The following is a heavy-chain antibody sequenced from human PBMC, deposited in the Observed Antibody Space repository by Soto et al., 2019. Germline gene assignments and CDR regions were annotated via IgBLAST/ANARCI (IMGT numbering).Heavy chain of an antibody. CDR2: INPSGGST. Sequence: GASVKVSCKASGYTFTSYYMHWVRQAPGQGLEWMGIINPSGGSTSYAQKFQGRVTMTRDTSTSTVYMELSSLRSEDTAVYYCASQGGYYDSSGYGYPYDYWGQGTLVTVSS. CDR1: GYTFTSYY. CDR3: ASQGGYYDSSGYGYPYDY. D-gene: IGHD3-22*01. J-gene: IGHJ4*02. V-gene: IGHV1-46*01.